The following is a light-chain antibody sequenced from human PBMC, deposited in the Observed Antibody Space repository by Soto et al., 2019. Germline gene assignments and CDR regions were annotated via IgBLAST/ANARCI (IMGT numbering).Light chain of an antibody. Sequence: QSVLTQPASVSGSPGQSITISCTGTSSDVGGYNYVSWYQQHPGKAPKLMIYDVSNRPSGVSSRSAGSKSGNTASLTISGLQAEDEADDYCSSYTSSSTRVFGTGTKLTVL. V-gene: IGLV2-14*01. CDR2: DVS. CDR3: SSYTSSSTRV. CDR1: SSDVGGYNY. J-gene: IGLJ1*01.